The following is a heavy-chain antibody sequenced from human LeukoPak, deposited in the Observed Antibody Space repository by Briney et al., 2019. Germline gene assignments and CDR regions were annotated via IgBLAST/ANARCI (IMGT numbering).Heavy chain of an antibody. Sequence: SETLSLTCTVSGGSISSSSYYWGWIRQPPGKGLEWIGSIYYSGSTYYNPSLKSRVTISVDTSKSQFSLKLSSVTAADTAVYYCARQGAGGYQYYYYMDVWGKGTTVTVSS. J-gene: IGHJ6*03. V-gene: IGHV4-39*01. CDR3: ARQGAGGYQYYYYMDV. CDR2: IYYSGST. D-gene: IGHD2-8*02. CDR1: GGSISSSSYY.